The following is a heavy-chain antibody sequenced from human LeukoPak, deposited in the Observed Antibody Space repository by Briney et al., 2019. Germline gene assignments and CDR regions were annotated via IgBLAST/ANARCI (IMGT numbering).Heavy chain of an antibody. CDR2: IGTAGDT. Sequence: PGGSLRLSCAASGFTFSSYDMHWVRQATGKGLEWVSAIGTAGDTYYPGSVKGRFTISRENAKNSLYLQMNSLRAGDTAVYYCARDLSPGGATTLGYWGQGTLVTVSS. V-gene: IGHV3-13*04. CDR3: ARDLSPGGATTLGY. D-gene: IGHD1-26*01. J-gene: IGHJ4*02. CDR1: GFTFSSYD.